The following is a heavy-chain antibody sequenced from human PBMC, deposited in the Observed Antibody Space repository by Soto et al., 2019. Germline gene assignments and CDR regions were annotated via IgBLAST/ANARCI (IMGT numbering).Heavy chain of an antibody. Sequence: GGSLRLSCAASGFTFSDYYMSWIRQAPGKGLEWVSYISSSSKYTNYADSVKGRFTISRDNAKNSLYLQMNSLRAEDTAVYYCASDATGSYSYFDYWGQGTLVTVSS. CDR2: ISSSSKYT. J-gene: IGHJ4*02. V-gene: IGHV3-11*05. CDR3: ASDATGSYSYFDY. CDR1: GFTFSDYY. D-gene: IGHD1-26*01.